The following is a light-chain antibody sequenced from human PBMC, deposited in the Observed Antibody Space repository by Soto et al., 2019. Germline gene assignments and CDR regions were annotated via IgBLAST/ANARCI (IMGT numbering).Light chain of an antibody. V-gene: IGKV1-39*01. CDR1: ETISMY. Sequence: DIQLTQSPSSLSAAVGDRVTITCRASETISMYLNWYQQKPGQAPILLISAASSLQSGVPSRFSGSGAGTDFTLNISSLQPEDFATYYCQQSYTTPPLTFGGGTKVEIK. J-gene: IGKJ4*01. CDR2: AAS. CDR3: QQSYTTPPLT.